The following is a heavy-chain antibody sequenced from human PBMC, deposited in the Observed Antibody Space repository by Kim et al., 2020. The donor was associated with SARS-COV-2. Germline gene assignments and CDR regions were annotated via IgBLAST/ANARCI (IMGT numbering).Heavy chain of an antibody. D-gene: IGHD3-10*01. CDR2: IYNSGST. CDR3: ARGEEGYYGSGSYYKTPFHR. V-gene: IGHV4-59*11. J-gene: IGHJ1*01. Sequence: SETLSLTCTVSGGSISSHYWSWIRQPPGKGLEWIGYIYNSGSTNYNPSLKSRVTISVDTSKNQFSLKLSSVTAADTAVYYCARGEEGYYGSGSYYKTPFHRWGQGTLVTVSS. CDR1: GGSISSHY.